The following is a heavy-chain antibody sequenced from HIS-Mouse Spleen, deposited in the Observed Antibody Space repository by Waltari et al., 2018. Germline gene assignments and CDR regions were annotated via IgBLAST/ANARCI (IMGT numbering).Heavy chain of an antibody. Sequence: EVQLVESGGGLVQPGGSLRLSCAASGFTFSSYWMSWFRQAPGKGLEWVANIKQHGSEKHYVDSVKGRFTISRDNAKNSLYLQMNSLRAEDTAVYYCARVGGQQLITDAFDIWGQGTMVTVSS. CDR3: ARVGGQQLITDAFDI. J-gene: IGHJ3*02. V-gene: IGHV3-7*01. D-gene: IGHD6-13*01. CDR2: IKQHGSEK. CDR1: GFTFSSYW.